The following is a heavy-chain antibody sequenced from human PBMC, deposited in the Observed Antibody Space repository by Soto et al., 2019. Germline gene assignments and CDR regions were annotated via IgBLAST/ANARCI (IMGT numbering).Heavy chain of an antibody. Sequence: SETLSLTCTVSGGSISSSSYYWGWIRQPPGKGLEWIGSIYYSGSTYYNPSLKSRVTISVDTSKNQFSLKLSSVTAADTAVYYCARHSPRYTIFGVVERTHNNWFEPWGQGTLVTVSS. D-gene: IGHD3-3*01. CDR3: ARHSPRYTIFGVVERTHNNWFEP. J-gene: IGHJ5*02. CDR2: IYYSGST. V-gene: IGHV4-39*01. CDR1: GGSISSSSYY.